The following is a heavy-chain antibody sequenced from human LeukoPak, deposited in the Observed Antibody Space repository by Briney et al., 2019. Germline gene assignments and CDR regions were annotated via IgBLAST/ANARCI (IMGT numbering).Heavy chain of an antibody. Sequence: PSETLSLTCTVSGDSISTSGYYWGWIRQPPGKGLEWIGSIYFSGSTYYNPSLKNRVSISVDTFKNQFSLKLTSVTAADTAVYYCARHKGSYSHLDSWGQGTLVTVSS. CDR1: GDSISTSGYY. D-gene: IGHD1-26*01. V-gene: IGHV4-39*01. CDR2: IYFSGST. CDR3: ARHKGSYSHLDS. J-gene: IGHJ4*02.